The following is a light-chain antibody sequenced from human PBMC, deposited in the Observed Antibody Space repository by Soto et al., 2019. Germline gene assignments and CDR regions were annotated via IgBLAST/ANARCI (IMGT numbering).Light chain of an antibody. Sequence: QSVLTQPPSASGAPGQRVTISCSGSGSNIGSNPVTWYQQLPRTAPKLLIYNTNQRPSGVPERFSASRSGTSASLAISGLQSEDEADYFCASWEDSLNVYVLGTGTQLTVL. CDR1: GSNIGSNP. V-gene: IGLV1-44*01. J-gene: IGLJ1*01. CDR3: ASWEDSLNVYV. CDR2: NTN.